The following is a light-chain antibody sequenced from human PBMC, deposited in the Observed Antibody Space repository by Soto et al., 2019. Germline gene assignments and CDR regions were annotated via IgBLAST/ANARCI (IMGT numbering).Light chain of an antibody. Sequence: DIQMTQSPSTLSASVGDRVTITCRASQSITHWLAWYQQKPEKAPKLLVYDASSLETGVPSRFSGSGSGTEFSLTISSLEPEDLAVYYCQQRSNWPRTFGQGTKVEIK. CDR1: QSITHW. J-gene: IGKJ1*01. CDR2: DAS. CDR3: QQRSNWPRT. V-gene: IGKV1-5*01.